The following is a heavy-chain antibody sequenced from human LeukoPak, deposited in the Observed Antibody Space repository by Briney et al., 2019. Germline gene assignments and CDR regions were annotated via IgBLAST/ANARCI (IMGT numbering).Heavy chain of an antibody. CDR1: GGSISTYY. D-gene: IGHD3-22*01. CDR2: LYTSGST. V-gene: IGHV4-4*07. CDR3: VRDRVDSSGYYYYHGMDV. J-gene: IGHJ6*02. Sequence: TSETLSLTCTVSGGSISTYYWSWIRQPAGKGLEWIGRLYTSGSTIYNPSLRSRLTMSADTSKNQFSLKLRSVTAADTAIYYCVRDRVDSSGYYYYHGMDVWGQGTTVTVSS.